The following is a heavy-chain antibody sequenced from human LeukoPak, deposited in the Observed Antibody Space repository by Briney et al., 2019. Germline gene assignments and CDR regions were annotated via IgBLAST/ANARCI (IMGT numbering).Heavy chain of an antibody. CDR1: GGSISSYY. Sequence: SETLSLTCTVSGGSISSYYWSWIRRPPGKGLEWIGYIYYSGSTNYNPSLKSRVTISVDTSKHQFSLKLSTVTAADTAVYYCARDTYCSSTSCYVGDYYYGKDVWGQGTTVTVSS. CDR3: ARDTYCSSTSCYVGDYYYGKDV. V-gene: IGHV4-59*01. D-gene: IGHD2-2*01. CDR2: IYYSGST. J-gene: IGHJ6*02.